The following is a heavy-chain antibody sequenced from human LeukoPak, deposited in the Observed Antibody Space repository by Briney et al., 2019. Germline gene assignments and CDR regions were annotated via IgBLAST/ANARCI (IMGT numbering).Heavy chain of an antibody. CDR2: ISAYNGNT. CDR3: ARVDSSLHDDAFDI. CDR1: GYTFTSYG. D-gene: IGHD5/OR15-5a*01. J-gene: IGHJ3*02. V-gene: IGHV1-18*01. Sequence: VASVKVSCKASGYTFTSYGISWVRQAPRQGLEWMGWISAYNGNTNYAQKLQGRVTMTTDTSTSTAYMELRSLRSDDTAVYYCARVDSSLHDDAFDIWGQGTMVTVSS.